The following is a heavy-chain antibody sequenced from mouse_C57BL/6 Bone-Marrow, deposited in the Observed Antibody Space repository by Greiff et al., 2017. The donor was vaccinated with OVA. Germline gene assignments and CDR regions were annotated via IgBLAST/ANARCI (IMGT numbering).Heavy chain of an antibody. CDR3: ARDGYDAWFAY. Sequence: EVKLMESGGGLVQPGGSLKLSCAASGFTFSDYGMAWVRQAPRKGPEWVAFISNLAYSIYYADTVTGRFTISRENAKNTLYLEMSSLRSEDTAMYYCARDGYDAWFAYWGQGTLVTVSA. J-gene: IGHJ3*01. V-gene: IGHV5-15*01. CDR2: ISNLAYSI. D-gene: IGHD2-2*01. CDR1: GFTFSDYG.